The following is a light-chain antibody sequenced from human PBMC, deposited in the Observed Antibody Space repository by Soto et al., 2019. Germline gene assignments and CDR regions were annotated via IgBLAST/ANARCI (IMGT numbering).Light chain of an antibody. J-gene: IGKJ1*01. V-gene: IGKV1-5*03. Sequence: IQMTQSPSSLSASVGDRGTITCRASQTISSWLAWYQQKPGKAPKLLIYKASTLKSGVPSRFSGSGSGTEFTLTISSLQPDDFATYYCQHYNSYSEAFGQGTKVDI. CDR3: QHYNSYSEA. CDR1: QTISSW. CDR2: KAS.